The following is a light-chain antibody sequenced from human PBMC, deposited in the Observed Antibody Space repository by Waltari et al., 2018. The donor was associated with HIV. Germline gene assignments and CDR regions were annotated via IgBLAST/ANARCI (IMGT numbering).Light chain of an antibody. CDR3: SSYISTTTL. CDR2: EVS. CDR1: SSDIGHYKY. V-gene: IGLV2-14*01. Sequence: QSAPTQPASVSGSPGQSITSPCTGTSSDIGHYKYASWYQQSPAKAPKLMIYEVSHLPSGVSNLFSGSKSGHTASLTISGLQAEDDADYYCSSYISTTTLFGTGTKVTVL. J-gene: IGLJ1*01.